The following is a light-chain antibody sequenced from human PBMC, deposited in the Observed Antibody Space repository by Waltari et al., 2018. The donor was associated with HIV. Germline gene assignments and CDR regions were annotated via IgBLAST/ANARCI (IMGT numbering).Light chain of an antibody. CDR3: QQYYDTFHS. V-gene: IGKV4-1*01. J-gene: IGKJ2*03. CDR1: QTVLYNSNHKNY. Sequence: DIVMTQSPDSLAVSLGERASINCKSSQTVLYNSNHKNYLAWYQQKPGQPPKLLFYWASTRKSGVPDRFRGSGSGTDFTLTSSSLQAEDVAVYYCQQYYDTFHSFGQGTKLEIK. CDR2: WAS.